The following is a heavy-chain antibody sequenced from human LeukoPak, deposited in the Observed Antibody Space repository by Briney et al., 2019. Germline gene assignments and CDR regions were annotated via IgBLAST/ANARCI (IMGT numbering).Heavy chain of an antibody. CDR3: ATYDSWSGYNIAY. D-gene: IGHD3-3*01. CDR2: IDRDGSEK. V-gene: IGHV3-7*03. CDR1: GFTLSSRW. Sequence: SGGSLRLSCVVSGFTLSSRWMMWVRQAPGEGLEWMTNIDRDGSEKNYVDSVKGRFTITRDNAENSLYLQMNSLKVEDSAIYYCATYDSWSGYNIAYWGQGTLVTVS. J-gene: IGHJ4*02.